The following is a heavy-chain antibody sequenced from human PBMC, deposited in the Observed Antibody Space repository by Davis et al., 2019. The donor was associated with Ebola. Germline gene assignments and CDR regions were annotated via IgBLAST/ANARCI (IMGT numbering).Heavy chain of an antibody. J-gene: IGHJ4*02. Sequence: GESLKISCAASGFTFSSYDMHWVRQGTGKGLKWVSAFGTAGDTYYPGSVKGRFTISRENAKTSLYLQMNSLRAEDPAVYYCARVRFGDTAVDYWGQGTLVTVSS. CDR3: ARVRFGDTAVDY. V-gene: IGHV3-13*01. D-gene: IGHD5-18*01. CDR2: FGTAGDT. CDR1: GFTFSSYD.